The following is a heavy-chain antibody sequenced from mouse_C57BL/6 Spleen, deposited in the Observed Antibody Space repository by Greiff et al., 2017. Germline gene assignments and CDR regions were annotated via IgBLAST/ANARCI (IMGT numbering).Heavy chain of an antibody. Sequence: QVQLQQSGPELVKPGASVKISCKASGYAFSSSWMNWVKQRPGKGLEWIGRIYPGDGDTNYNGKFKGKATLTADKSSSTAYMQLSSLTSEDSAVYFWARSVGRGFAYWGQGTRVTVSA. CDR2: IYPGDGDT. CDR1: GYAFSSSW. J-gene: IGHJ3*01. CDR3: ARSVGRGFAY. D-gene: IGHD1-1*02. V-gene: IGHV1-82*01.